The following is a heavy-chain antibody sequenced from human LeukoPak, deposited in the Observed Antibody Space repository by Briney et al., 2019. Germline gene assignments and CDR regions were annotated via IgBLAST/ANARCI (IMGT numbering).Heavy chain of an antibody. V-gene: IGHV3-23*01. J-gene: IGHJ4*02. Sequence: PGGSLRLSCAASGFTFSSYAMSWVRQAPGKGLEWVSAISGSGGSTYYADSVKGRFTISRDNSKNTLYLQMNSLRAEDTAVYYCAKIPSIMITFGGVIPFGYWGQGTLVTVSS. D-gene: IGHD3-16*01. CDR3: AKIPSIMITFGGVIPFGY. CDR2: ISGSGGST. CDR1: GFTFSSYA.